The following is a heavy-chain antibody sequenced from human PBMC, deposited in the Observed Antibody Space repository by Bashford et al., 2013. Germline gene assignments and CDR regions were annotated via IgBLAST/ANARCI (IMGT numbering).Heavy chain of an antibody. V-gene: IGHV1-2*02. J-gene: IGHJ4*02. D-gene: IGHD2-15*01. Sequence: WVRQAPGQGLEWMGWISPNSGATKYAEKFQGRVTLTRDTSINTAYMELSRLTSDDSALYYCASGESAYCSGGSCYRDSDRWGQGTLVTVSS. CDR3: ASGESAYCSGGSCYRDSDR. CDR2: ISPNSGAT.